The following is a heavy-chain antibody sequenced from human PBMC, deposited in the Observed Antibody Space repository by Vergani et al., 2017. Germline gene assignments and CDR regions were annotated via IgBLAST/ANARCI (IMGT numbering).Heavy chain of an antibody. J-gene: IGHJ4*02. CDR1: GFTFSSYS. CDR2: ISSISSTI. CDR3: AKPMEGGTYDFDY. D-gene: IGHD1-1*01. V-gene: IGHV3-48*01. Sequence: EVQLVESGGGLVQPGGSLRLSCAASGFTFSSYSMNWVRQAPGKGLEWVSYISSISSTIYYATSVKGRFTISRDNAKNSLYLQMNSLRAEDTAVYYCAKPMEGGTYDFDYWGQGTLVTVSS.